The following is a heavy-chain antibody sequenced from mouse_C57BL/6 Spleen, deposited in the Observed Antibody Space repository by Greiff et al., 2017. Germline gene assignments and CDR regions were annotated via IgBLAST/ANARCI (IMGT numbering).Heavy chain of an antibody. CDR1: GYTFTSYT. V-gene: IGHV1-4*01. Sequence: QVHVKQSGAELARPGASVKMSCKASGYTFTSYTMHWVKQRPGQGLEWIGYINPSSGYTKYNQKFKDKATLTADKSSSTAYMQLSSLTSEDSAVYYCARTTVVAPYFDVWGTGTTVTVSS. J-gene: IGHJ1*03. CDR3: ARTTVVAPYFDV. D-gene: IGHD1-1*01. CDR2: INPSSGYT.